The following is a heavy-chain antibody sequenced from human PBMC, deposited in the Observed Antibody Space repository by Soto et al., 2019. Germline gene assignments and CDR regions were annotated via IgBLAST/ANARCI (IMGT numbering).Heavy chain of an antibody. Sequence: ASVKVSCKASGYTFTSYGISWVRQAPGQGLEWMGWISAYNGSTNYAQKLQGRVTMTTDTSTSTAYMELRSLRSDDTAVYYCARGDGLRYFDWLRYYWGQGTLVTVSS. CDR3: ARGDGLRYFDWLRYY. J-gene: IGHJ4*02. V-gene: IGHV1-18*01. D-gene: IGHD3-9*01. CDR2: ISAYNGST. CDR1: GYTFTSYG.